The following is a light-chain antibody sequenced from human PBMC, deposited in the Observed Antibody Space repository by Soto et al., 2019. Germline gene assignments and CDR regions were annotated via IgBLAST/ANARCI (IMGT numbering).Light chain of an antibody. V-gene: IGKV4-1*01. CDR2: WAS. CDR1: QSVLYNSNNKNY. J-gene: IGKJ1*01. Sequence: IVMTQSPLSLPVTLGESATINCKSSQSVLYNSNNKNYLAWYQQKPGQSPKLLIYWASTRESGVPDRFSGSGSGTDFTLTISSLQAEDVAVYYCQQYYRTPPTFGQGTKVDIK. CDR3: QQYYRTPPT.